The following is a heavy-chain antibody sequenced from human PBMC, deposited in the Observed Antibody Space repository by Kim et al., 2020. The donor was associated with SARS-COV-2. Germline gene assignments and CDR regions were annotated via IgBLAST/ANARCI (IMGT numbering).Heavy chain of an antibody. CDR3: VRYWQYYGSVL. Sequence: GGSLRLSCAGSGFSFSAYAIHWVRRAPGKGLEYVSATTRSGDGAFYADSVEGRFTVSRDNSKNTLYLQMNSLRLEDTTVYHCVRYWQYYGSVLWGQGTLVIVSS. J-gene: IGHJ4*02. V-gene: IGHV3-64D*06. D-gene: IGHD3-10*01. CDR2: TTRSGDGA. CDR1: GFSFSAYA.